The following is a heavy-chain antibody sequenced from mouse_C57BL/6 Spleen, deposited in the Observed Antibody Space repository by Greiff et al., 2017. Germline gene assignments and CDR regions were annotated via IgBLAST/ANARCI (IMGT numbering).Heavy chain of an antibody. CDR3: ARRSDYAYYAMDY. V-gene: IGHV1-50*01. CDR2: IDPSDSYT. Sequence: QVQLQQPGAELVKPGASVKLSCKASGYTFPSYWMQWVKQRPGQGLEWIGEIDPSDSYTNYNQKFKGKATLTVDTSSSTAYMQLSSLTSEDSAVYYCARRSDYAYYAMDYWGQGTSVTVSS. J-gene: IGHJ4*01. CDR1: GYTFPSYW. D-gene: IGHD2-13*01.